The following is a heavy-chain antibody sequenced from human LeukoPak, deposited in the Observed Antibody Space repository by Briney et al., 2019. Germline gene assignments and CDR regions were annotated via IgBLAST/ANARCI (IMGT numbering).Heavy chain of an antibody. J-gene: IGHJ4*02. CDR3: ARDQPFDGATFDY. Sequence: ASVKVSCKVSRYTLTELSMHWVRQAPGKGLEWMGGFDPEDGETIYAQKFQGRVTMTRDTSISTAYMELSRLRSDDTAVYYCARDQPFDGATFDYWGQGTLVTVSS. D-gene: IGHD3-16*01. CDR1: RYTLTELS. CDR2: FDPEDGET. V-gene: IGHV1-24*01.